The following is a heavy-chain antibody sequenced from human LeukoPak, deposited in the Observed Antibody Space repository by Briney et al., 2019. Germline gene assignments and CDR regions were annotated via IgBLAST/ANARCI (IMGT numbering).Heavy chain of an antibody. D-gene: IGHD6-13*01. CDR2: IYYSGST. Sequence: SETLSLTCTVSGGSISSYYWSWIRQPPGKGLEWIGYIYYSGSTNYNPSLKSRVTISVDTSKNQFSLKLGSVTAADTAVYYCASAGRRYGMDVWGQGTTVTVSS. CDR1: GGSISSYY. J-gene: IGHJ6*02. V-gene: IGHV4-59*01. CDR3: ASAGRRYGMDV.